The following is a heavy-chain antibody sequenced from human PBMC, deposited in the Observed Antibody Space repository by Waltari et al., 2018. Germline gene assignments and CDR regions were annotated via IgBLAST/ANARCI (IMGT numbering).Heavy chain of an antibody. Sequence: QVHLVESGGGVVPPGGSLRLSCAGSGFNFNDYGIHWVRQAPGTGLEWLAVVSFEETTQYYADSVKGRFTISRDKSMNTVYLEMNSLRPDDTAMYYCASVTGTGYWGQGTLVTVSS. CDR1: GFNFNDYG. J-gene: IGHJ4*02. CDR2: VSFEETTQ. D-gene: IGHD1-1*01. V-gene: IGHV3-30*03. CDR3: ASVTGTGY.